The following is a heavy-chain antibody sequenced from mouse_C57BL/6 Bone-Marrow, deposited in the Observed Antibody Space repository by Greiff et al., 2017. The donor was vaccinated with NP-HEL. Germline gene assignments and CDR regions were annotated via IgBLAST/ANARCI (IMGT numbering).Heavy chain of an antibody. D-gene: IGHD4-1*01. CDR1: GYTFTDYY. V-gene: IGHV1-26*01. J-gene: IGHJ2*01. CDR2: INPNNGGT. Sequence: EVQLQQSGPELVKPGASVKISCKASGYTFTDYYMNWVKQSHGKSLEWIGDINPNNGGTSYNQKFKGKATLTVDKSSSTAYMELRSLTSEDSAVDYCARPTGTWRYFDDWGQGTTLTVSS. CDR3: ARPTGTWRYFDD.